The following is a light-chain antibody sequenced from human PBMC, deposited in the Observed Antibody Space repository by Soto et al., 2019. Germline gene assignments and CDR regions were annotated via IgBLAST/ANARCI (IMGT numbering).Light chain of an antibody. J-gene: IGLJ2*01. V-gene: IGLV2-14*01. Sequence: QSALTQPASVSGSPGQSITISCTGTSSDVGGYNYVSWYQQHPGKAPKLMIYEVSNRPSGVSNRFSGSKSGNTASLTISVLQAEDDAYYYCSSYTSSSTPVVFGGGTKVTVL. CDR1: SSDVGGYNY. CDR2: EVS. CDR3: SSYTSSSTPVV.